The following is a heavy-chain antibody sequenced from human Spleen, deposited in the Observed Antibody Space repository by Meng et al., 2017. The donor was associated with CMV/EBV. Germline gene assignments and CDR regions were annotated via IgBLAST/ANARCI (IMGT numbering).Heavy chain of an antibody. CDR3: ARGDYDILTGLHYYGMDV. J-gene: IGHJ6*02. CDR1: GYTFIDYH. CDR2: MNPNSGNT. V-gene: IGHV1-8*03. Sequence: ASVKVSCKASGYTFIDYHLHWVRQATGQGLEWMGWMNPNSGNTGYAQKFQGRVTITRNTSISTAYMELSSLRSEDTAVYYCARGDYDILTGLHYYGMDVWGQGTTVTVSS. D-gene: IGHD3-9*01.